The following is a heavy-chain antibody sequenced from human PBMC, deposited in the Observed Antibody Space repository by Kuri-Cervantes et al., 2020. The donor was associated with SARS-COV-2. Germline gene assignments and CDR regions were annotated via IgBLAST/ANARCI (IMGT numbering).Heavy chain of an antibody. CDR3: AKDLEQQLDSHYGMDV. CDR2: ISYDGSNK. CDR1: GFTFSSYG. Sequence: GGSLRLSCAASGFTFSSYGMHWVRQAPGKGLEWVAVISYDGSNKYYADSVKGRFTISRDNSKNTLYLQMNSLRAEDTAAYYCAKDLEQQLDSHYGMDVWGQGTTVTVSS. J-gene: IGHJ6*02. V-gene: IGHV3-30*18. D-gene: IGHD6-13*01.